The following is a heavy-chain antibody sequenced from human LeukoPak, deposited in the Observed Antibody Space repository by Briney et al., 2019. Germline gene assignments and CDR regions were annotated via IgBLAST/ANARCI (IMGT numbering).Heavy chain of an antibody. CDR3: ARLVYYASGVKNYYLGMDV. CDR2: ISYSGST. Sequence: SETLSLTCTVSDGSISSYYWSWIRQPPGKGLEWIGYISYSGSTNYIPSLKSRVTISVDTSKNQISLKLSSVTAADTAVYYCARLVYYASGVKNYYLGMDVWGQGTTVTVS. D-gene: IGHD3-10*01. CDR1: DGSISSYY. V-gene: IGHV4-59*01. J-gene: IGHJ6*02.